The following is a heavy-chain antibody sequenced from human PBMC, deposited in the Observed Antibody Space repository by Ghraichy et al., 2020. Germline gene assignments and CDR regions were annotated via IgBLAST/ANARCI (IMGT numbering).Heavy chain of an antibody. CDR2: TYYRSKWYN. CDR1: GDSVSSNSAA. J-gene: IGHJ4*02. D-gene: IGHD2-2*01. Sequence: SQTLSLTCAISGDSVSSNSAAWNWIRQSPSRGLEWLGRTYYRSKWYNDYAVSMKSRITINPDTSKNQFSLQLNSVTPEDTAVYYCARDSPDRYCSSTSCWRTNFDYWGQGTLVTVSS. V-gene: IGHV6-1*01. CDR3: ARDSPDRYCSSTSCWRTNFDY.